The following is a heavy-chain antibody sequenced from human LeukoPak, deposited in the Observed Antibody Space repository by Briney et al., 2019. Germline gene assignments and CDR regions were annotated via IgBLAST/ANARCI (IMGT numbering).Heavy chain of an antibody. CDR3: AKQGSGWND. D-gene: IGHD6-19*01. Sequence: ETLSLTCAVYGGSFSGYYWSWIRQPPGKGLEWVSAISGSGGSTYYADSVKGRFTISRDNSKNTLYLQMNSLRAEDTAVYYCAKQGSGWNDWGQGTLVTVSS. CDR1: GGSFSGYY. V-gene: IGHV3-23*01. J-gene: IGHJ4*02. CDR2: ISGSGGST.